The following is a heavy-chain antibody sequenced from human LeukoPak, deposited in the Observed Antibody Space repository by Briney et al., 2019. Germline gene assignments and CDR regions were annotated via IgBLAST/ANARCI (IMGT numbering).Heavy chain of an antibody. D-gene: IGHD3-9*01. V-gene: IGHV3-64*01. J-gene: IGHJ4*02. CDR1: GFTFSSYA. Sequence: GSLRLSCAASGFTFSSYAMHWVRQAPGKGLEYVSAISSNGGSTYYANSVKGRFTISRDNSKNTLYLQMGSLRAEDMAVYYCARASGLYYDILTGYAPHYFDYWGQGTLVTVSS. CDR2: ISSNGGST. CDR3: ARASGLYYDILTGYAPHYFDY.